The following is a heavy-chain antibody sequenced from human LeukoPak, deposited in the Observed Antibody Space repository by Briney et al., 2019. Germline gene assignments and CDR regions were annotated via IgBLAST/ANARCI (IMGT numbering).Heavy chain of an antibody. CDR2: IYYSGST. CDR3: ARDHYDFWSGYYSGSIWFDP. Sequence: SETLSLTCTVSGGSISSHYWSWIRQPPGKGLEWIGYIYYSGSTNYNPSLKSRVTISVDTSKNQFSLKLSSVTAADTAVYYCARDHYDFWSGYYSGSIWFDPWGQGTLVTVSS. D-gene: IGHD3-3*01. V-gene: IGHV4-59*11. J-gene: IGHJ5*02. CDR1: GGSISSHY.